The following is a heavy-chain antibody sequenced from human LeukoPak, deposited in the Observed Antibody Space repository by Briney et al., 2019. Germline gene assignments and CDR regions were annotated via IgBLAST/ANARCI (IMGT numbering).Heavy chain of an antibody. CDR3: AIADGGGYCSSTSCYPYFDY. CDR2: ISGSGGST. V-gene: IGHV3-23*01. J-gene: IGHJ4*02. D-gene: IGHD2-2*01. Sequence: GGSLRLSCAASGFTFSSYAMSWVRQAPGKGLEWVSAISGSGGSTYYADSVKGRFTISRDNSKNTLYLQMNSLRAEDTAVYYCAIADGGGYCSSTSCYPYFDYWGQGTLVTVSS. CDR1: GFTFSSYA.